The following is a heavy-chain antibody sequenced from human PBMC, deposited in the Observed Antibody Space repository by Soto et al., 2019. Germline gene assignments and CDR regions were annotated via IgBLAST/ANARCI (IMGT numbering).Heavy chain of an antibody. D-gene: IGHD3-3*01. J-gene: IGHJ6*03. Sequence: SETLSLTCTVSGGSISSSRYYWGWIRQPPGNGLEWIGSIYYSGSTYYNPTLKSRVTISVDTSKNQFSLKLSSVTAADTAVYYCARQGDFWSGYYIYYYYYYMDVWGKGTTVTVSS. CDR3: ARQGDFWSGYYIYYYYYYMDV. CDR2: IYYSGST. CDR1: GGSISSSRYY. V-gene: IGHV4-39*01.